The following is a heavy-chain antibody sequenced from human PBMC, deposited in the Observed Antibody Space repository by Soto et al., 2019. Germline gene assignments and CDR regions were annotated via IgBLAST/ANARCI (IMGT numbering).Heavy chain of an antibody. Sequence: QVQLVQSGAEVKKPGASVKVSCKASGYTFTSYDINWVRQATGQGLEWMGCMNPNSGNTGYAQTFQGRVTMTRNTSTSTVYMDLSSLISENPAGYFCASGGLLWFGELLPWGQGTLVTVSS. D-gene: IGHD3-10*01. CDR1: GYTFTSYD. CDR3: ASGGLLWFGELLP. V-gene: IGHV1-8*01. CDR2: MNPNSGNT. J-gene: IGHJ4*02.